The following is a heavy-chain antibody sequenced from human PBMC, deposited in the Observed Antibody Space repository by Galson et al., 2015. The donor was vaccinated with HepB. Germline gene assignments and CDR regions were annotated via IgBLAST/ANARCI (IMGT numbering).Heavy chain of an antibody. CDR1: GYTFTSYG. Sequence: QSGAEVKKPGASVKVSCKASGYTFTSYGISWVRQAPGQGLEWMGWISAYNGNTNYAQKLQGRVTMTTDTSTSTAYMELRSLRSDDTAVYYCAREPNYYDSSGTFDYWGQGTLVTVSS. D-gene: IGHD3-22*01. V-gene: IGHV1-18*04. CDR3: AREPNYYDSSGTFDY. J-gene: IGHJ4*02. CDR2: ISAYNGNT.